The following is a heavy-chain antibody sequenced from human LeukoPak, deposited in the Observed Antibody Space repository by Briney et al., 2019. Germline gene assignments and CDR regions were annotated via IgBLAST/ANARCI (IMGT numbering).Heavy chain of an antibody. D-gene: IGHD6-13*01. CDR3: ARDRSSSWYNGFGY. J-gene: IGHJ4*02. Sequence: NPGGSLRLSCAASGFTFSSYSVNWVRQAPGKGLEWVSSISSSSSYIYYADSVKGRFTISRDNAENSLYLQMNSLRAEDTAVYYCARDRSSSWYNGFGYWGQGTLVTVSS. CDR2: ISSSSSYI. V-gene: IGHV3-21*01. CDR1: GFTFSSYS.